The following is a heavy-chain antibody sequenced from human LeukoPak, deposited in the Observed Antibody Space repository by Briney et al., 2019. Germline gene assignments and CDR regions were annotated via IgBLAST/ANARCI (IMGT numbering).Heavy chain of an antibody. V-gene: IGHV4-4*07. CDR3: ARAGRVVVVVAATLLGSIEAPAYYYYMDV. CDR1: GGSISSYY. CDR2: IYTSGST. J-gene: IGHJ6*03. D-gene: IGHD2-15*01. Sequence: SETLSLTCTVSGGSISSYYWSLIRHPAGKGREWIVRIYTSGSTNYNPSLSRRATMSVDTSKNPFYVKLSSVAEEDTAVYYCARAGRVVVVVAATLLGSIEAPAYYYYMDVWGKGTTVTVSS.